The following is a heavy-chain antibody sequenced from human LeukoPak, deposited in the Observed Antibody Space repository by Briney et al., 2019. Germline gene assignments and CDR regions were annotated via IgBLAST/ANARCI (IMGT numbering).Heavy chain of an antibody. CDR3: AKVLQVWSSWEVDY. CDR2: ISGSGGST. V-gene: IGHV3-23*01. D-gene: IGHD5-18*01. Sequence: QPGGSLRLSCAASGFTFSSYAMSWVRQAPGKGLEWVSAISGSGGSTYYADSVKGRFTISRDNSKNTLYLQMNSLRAEDTAVYYCAKVLQVWSSWEVDYWGQGTLVTVSS. J-gene: IGHJ4*02. CDR1: GFTFSSYA.